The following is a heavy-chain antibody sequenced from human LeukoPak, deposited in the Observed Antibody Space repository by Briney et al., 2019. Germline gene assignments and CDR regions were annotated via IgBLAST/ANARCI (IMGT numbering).Heavy chain of an antibody. CDR3: ASRTYYYDSTNDF. Sequence: KPGGSLRLSCAASGFTFSVYYMSWIRQAPGKGLEWVSYISTTGITIYYADSVKGRFTISRDNAKNSLFLQMNSLRAEDTAVYYCASRTYYYDSTNDFWGQGTLVTVSS. J-gene: IGHJ4*02. CDR2: ISTTGITI. V-gene: IGHV3-11*01. CDR1: GFTFSVYY. D-gene: IGHD3-22*01.